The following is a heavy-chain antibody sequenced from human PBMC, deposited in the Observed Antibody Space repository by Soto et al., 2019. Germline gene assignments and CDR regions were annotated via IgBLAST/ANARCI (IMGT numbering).Heavy chain of an antibody. D-gene: IGHD5-18*01. CDR2: ISYDESKK. Sequence: QVQLVESGGGVVQPGRSLRLSCAASGFTFSPYGIHWVRQAPGKGLEWVSLISYDESKKFYAESVKGRFTISTHNSKNTVYLQMNSLRGEDAAVYYWAKDYYRGYSSADGDWGQGTVVTASS. V-gene: IGHV3-30*18. CDR1: GFTFSPYG. CDR3: AKDYYRGYSSADGD. J-gene: IGHJ1*01.